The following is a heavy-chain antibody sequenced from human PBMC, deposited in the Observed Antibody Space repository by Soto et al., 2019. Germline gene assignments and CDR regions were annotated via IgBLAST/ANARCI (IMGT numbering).Heavy chain of an antibody. CDR1: GFTFSSYA. Sequence: VQLLESGGGLVQPGGSLRLSCAASGFTFSSYAMSWVRQAPGKGLEWVSAISGSGGSTYYADSVKGRFTISRDNSKNTLYLQMNSLRAEDTAVYYCAKDPTSLRYFDWLSYGMDVWGQGTTVTVSS. D-gene: IGHD3-9*01. V-gene: IGHV3-23*01. CDR3: AKDPTSLRYFDWLSYGMDV. J-gene: IGHJ6*02. CDR2: ISGSGGST.